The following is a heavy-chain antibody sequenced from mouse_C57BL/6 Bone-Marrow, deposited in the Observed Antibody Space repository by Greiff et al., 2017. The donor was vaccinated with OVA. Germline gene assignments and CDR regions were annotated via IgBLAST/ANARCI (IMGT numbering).Heavy chain of an antibody. D-gene: IGHD3-3*01. Sequence: VHLVESGPGLVAPSQSLSITCTVSGFSLTRYAISWVRQPPGKGLEWLGVIWTGGGTNYNSALKSSLSICQDNSKSQVFLKMNSLQTDDTARYYCARKRGGWDYFGYWCQGTTLTVSS. CDR2: IWTGGGT. CDR3: ARKRGGWDYFGY. V-gene: IGHV2-9-1*01. J-gene: IGHJ2*01. CDR1: GFSLTRYA.